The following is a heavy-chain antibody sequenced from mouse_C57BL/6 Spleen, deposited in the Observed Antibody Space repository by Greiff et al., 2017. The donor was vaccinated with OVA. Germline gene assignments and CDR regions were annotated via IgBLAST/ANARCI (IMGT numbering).Heavy chain of an antibody. D-gene: IGHD2-3*01. J-gene: IGHJ1*03. V-gene: IGHV5-16*01. CDR1: GFTFSDYY. CDR3: ARGDGYWYFDV. CDR2: INYDGSST. Sequence: EVKLVESEGGLVQPGSSMKLSCTASGFTFSDYYMAWVRQVPEKGLEWVANINYDGSSTYYLDSLKSRFIISRDNAKNILYLQMSSLKSEDTATYYCARGDGYWYFDVWGTGTTVTVSS.